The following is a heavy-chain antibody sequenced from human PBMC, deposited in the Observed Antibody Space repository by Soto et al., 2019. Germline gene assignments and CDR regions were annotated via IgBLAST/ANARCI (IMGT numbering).Heavy chain of an antibody. CDR3: ARGSRNDYGDPKNLYYFDY. D-gene: IGHD4-17*01. CDR1: GGSFSGYY. J-gene: IGHJ4*02. CDR2: INHSGST. V-gene: IGHV4-34*01. Sequence: PSETLSLTCAVYGGSFSGYYWSWIRQPPGKGLEWIGEINHSGSTNYNPSLKSRVTISVDTSKNQFSLKLSSVTAADTAVYYCARGSRNDYGDPKNLYYFDYWGQGTLVTVSS.